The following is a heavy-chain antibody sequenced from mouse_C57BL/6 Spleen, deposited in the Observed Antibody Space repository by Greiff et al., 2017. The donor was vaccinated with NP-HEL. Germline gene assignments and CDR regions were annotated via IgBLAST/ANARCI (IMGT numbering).Heavy chain of an antibody. CDR2: INPSNGGP. Sequence: VQLQQPGTELVKPGASVKLSCKASGYTFTSYWMHWVKQRPGQGLEWIGNINPSNGGPHYNEKFKSKATLTVDKSSSTAYMQLSSLTSEDSAVYYCARSRGGYGPYFDYWGQGTTLTVSS. CDR1: GYTFTSYW. CDR3: ARSRGGYGPYFDY. V-gene: IGHV1-53*01. J-gene: IGHJ2*01. D-gene: IGHD1-1*02.